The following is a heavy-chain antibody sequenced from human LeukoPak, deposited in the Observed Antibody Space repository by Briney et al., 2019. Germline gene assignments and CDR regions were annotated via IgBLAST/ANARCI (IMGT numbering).Heavy chain of an antibody. V-gene: IGHV4-34*01. Sequence: PSETLSLTCAVYGGSFSGYYWSWIRQPPGKGLEWIGEINHSGSTNYNPSLKSRVTISVDTSENQFSLKLSSVTAADTAVYYCASRYNWNDGGYWGQGTLVTVSS. J-gene: IGHJ4*02. CDR2: INHSGST. CDR1: GGSFSGYY. CDR3: ASRYNWNDGGY. D-gene: IGHD1-1*01.